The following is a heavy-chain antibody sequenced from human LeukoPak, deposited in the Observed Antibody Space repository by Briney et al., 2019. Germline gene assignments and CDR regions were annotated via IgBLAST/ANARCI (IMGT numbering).Heavy chain of an antibody. CDR2: IYTSGGT. Sequence: SETLSLTCTVSGESISSFSWIWIRQPAGRGLEWIGRIYTSGGTDYSPSFEGRLSISVDTAKNQCSLKLTSVTAADTAVYYCARDSPFTMYHAFDIWGQGTVVTVSS. D-gene: IGHD3-10*02. CDR3: ARDSPFTMYHAFDI. CDR1: GESISSFS. V-gene: IGHV4-4*07. J-gene: IGHJ3*02.